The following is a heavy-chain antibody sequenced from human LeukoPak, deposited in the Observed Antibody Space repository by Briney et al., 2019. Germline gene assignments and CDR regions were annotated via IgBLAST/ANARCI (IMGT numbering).Heavy chain of an antibody. CDR3: ARTLRAVRGVIEEADAFDI. J-gene: IGHJ3*02. CDR2: ISSSSSYI. D-gene: IGHD3-10*01. CDR1: GFTFSSYS. V-gene: IGHV3-21*01. Sequence: PGGSLRLSCAASGFTFSSYSMNWVRQAPGKGLEWVSSISSSSSYIYYADSVKGRFTISRDNAKNSLYLQMNSLRAEDTAVYYCARTLRAVRGVIEEADAFDIWGQGTMVTVSS.